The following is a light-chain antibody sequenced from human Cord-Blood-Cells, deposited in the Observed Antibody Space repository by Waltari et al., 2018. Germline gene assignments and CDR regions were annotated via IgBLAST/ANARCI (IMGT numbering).Light chain of an antibody. CDR1: QSISRY. Sequence: DIQMTQSPSSLSASVGDRVTITCRASQSISRYLNWYQQKPGKAPNLLIYAASSLQSGVPSRVSGSGSGTDFTLTISSLQPEDFATCYCQQSYSTLTGYTFGQGTKREIK. CDR3: QQSYSTLTGYT. J-gene: IGKJ2*01. CDR2: AAS. V-gene: IGKV1-39*01.